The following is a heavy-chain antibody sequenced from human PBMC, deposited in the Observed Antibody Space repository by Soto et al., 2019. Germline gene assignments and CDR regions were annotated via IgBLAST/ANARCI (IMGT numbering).Heavy chain of an antibody. J-gene: IGHJ4*02. CDR3: AALAARGYYFEY. V-gene: IGHV4-61*01. CDR2: IYSSVST. Sequence: SETLSLTCTVSGGSVSSGSYYWSWIRQPPGKGLEWIGYIYSSVSTNYNPSLKSRVTISVDTSKNQFSLKLSSVTAADPAVYYCAALAARGYYFEYWGQGTMVTISS. D-gene: IGHD6-6*01. CDR1: GGSVSSGSYY.